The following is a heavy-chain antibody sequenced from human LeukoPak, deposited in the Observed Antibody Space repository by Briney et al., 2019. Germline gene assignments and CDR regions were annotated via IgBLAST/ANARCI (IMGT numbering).Heavy chain of an antibody. CDR3: ARMNIVVVPAAIQIPSQRAYYYGMDV. D-gene: IGHD2-2*02. CDR1: GYTFTGYH. J-gene: IGHJ6*02. CDR2: INPNSGGT. Sequence: ASVKVSCKASGYTFTGYHMHWVRQAPGQGLEWMGWINPNSGGTNYAQKFQGRVTMTRDTSISTAYMELSRLRSDDTAVYYCARMNIVVVPAAIQIPSQRAYYYGMDVWGQGTTVTVSS. V-gene: IGHV1-2*02.